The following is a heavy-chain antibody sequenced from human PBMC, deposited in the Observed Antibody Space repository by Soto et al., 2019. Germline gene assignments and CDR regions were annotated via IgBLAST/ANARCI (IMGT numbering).Heavy chain of an antibody. CDR2: IKQDGSEK. J-gene: IGHJ6*02. Sequence: AGGSLRLSCAASGFTFSSYWMSWVRQAPGKGLEWVANIKQDGSEKYYVDSVKGRFTISRDNAKNSPYLQMNSLRAEDTAVYYCARDSQYYDFWSGYYSRYYGMDVWGQGTTVTVSS. V-gene: IGHV3-7*03. CDR3: ARDSQYYDFWSGYYSRYYGMDV. D-gene: IGHD3-3*01. CDR1: GFTFSSYW.